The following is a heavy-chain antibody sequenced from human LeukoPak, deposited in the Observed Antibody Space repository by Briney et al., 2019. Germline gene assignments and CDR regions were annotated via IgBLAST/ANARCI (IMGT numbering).Heavy chain of an antibody. CDR3: AKDSCTSCQPDYYYYYGMDV. D-gene: IGHD2-2*01. J-gene: IGHJ6*02. Sequence: PGRSLRLSCAASGFSFSSYGIHWVRQAPGKGLEWVAVISYDGSNKYYADSVKGRFTISRDNSKNTLYLQMNSLRAEDTAVYYCAKDSCTSCQPDYYYYYGMDVWGQGTTVTVSS. CDR1: GFSFSSYG. CDR2: ISYDGSNK. V-gene: IGHV3-30*18.